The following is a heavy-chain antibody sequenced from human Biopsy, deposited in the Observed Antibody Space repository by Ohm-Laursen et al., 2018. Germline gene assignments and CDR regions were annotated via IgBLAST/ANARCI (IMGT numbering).Heavy chain of an antibody. CDR3: ARHPTGFWFDP. V-gene: IGHV4-39*01. CDR2: IFYSGIT. CDR1: GGSVSSNVAY. Sequence: SETLSLTCTVSGGSVSSNVAYWAWIRQPPGKGLESIGSIFYSGITYYNPSLQSRVTMSEDPSKNQFSLNLTSVTAADTAVYYCARHPTGFWFDPWGQGTLVIVSS. J-gene: IGHJ5*02.